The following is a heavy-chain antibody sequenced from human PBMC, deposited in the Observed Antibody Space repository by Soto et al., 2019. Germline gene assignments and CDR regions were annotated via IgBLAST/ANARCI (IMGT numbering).Heavy chain of an antibody. CDR2: IRSKAYGGTK. V-gene: IGHV3-49*03. D-gene: IGHD4-17*01. Sequence: GGSLRLSCTASGFTFGDYAMSWFRQAPGKGLEWVGFIRSKAYGGTKEYAASLKGRFTISSDDSKSIAYLQMNSLKTEDTAVYYCTAHDYGDYPTYYYYYMDVWGKGTTVTVSS. J-gene: IGHJ6*03. CDR3: TAHDYGDYPTYYYYYMDV. CDR1: GFTFGDYA.